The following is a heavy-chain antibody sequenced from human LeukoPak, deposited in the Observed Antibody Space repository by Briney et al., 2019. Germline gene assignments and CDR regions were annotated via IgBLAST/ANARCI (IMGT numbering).Heavy chain of an antibody. D-gene: IGHD3-22*01. V-gene: IGHV1-46*01. Sequence: ASVKVSCKASGYTFTSYYMHWVRQAPGQGLEWMGIINPSGGSTSYAQKFQGRVTITADKSTSTAYMELSSLRSEDTAVYYCARERGYYDSSGYYRSEGFDYWGQGTLVTVSS. CDR2: INPSGGST. CDR1: GYTFTSYY. CDR3: ARERGYYDSSGYYRSEGFDY. J-gene: IGHJ4*02.